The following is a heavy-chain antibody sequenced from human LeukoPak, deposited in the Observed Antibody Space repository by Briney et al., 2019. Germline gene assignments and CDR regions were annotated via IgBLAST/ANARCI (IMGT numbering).Heavy chain of an antibody. CDR1: GGSISSYY. CDR2: INHSGST. D-gene: IGHD3-16*02. V-gene: IGHV4-34*01. J-gene: IGHJ4*02. CDR3: ARVGYISHFDY. Sequence: SETLSLTCTVSGGSISSYYWSWIRQPPGKGLEWIGEINHSGSTNYNPSLRSRVTISVDTSKNQFSLKLSSVTAADTAVYYCARVGYISHFDYWGQGTLVTVSS.